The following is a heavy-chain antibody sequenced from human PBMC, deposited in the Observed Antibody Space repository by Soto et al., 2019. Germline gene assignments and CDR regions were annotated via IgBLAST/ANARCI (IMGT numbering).Heavy chain of an antibody. V-gene: IGHV1-69*06. J-gene: IGHJ5*02. D-gene: IGHD2-2*01. CDR2: IDPMFDTS. CDR3: ATYPRPYASIDL. Sequence: QVRLEQSGAEVKKPGSSVRVSCQASGGALTSYPIHWVRQAPGQGLEWMGVIDPMFDTSNLAEKFKARVTFTADTSTKTVYMDLTSLRSDDTAVYFCATYPRPYASIDLWGQGTLLTVSS. CDR1: GGALTSYP.